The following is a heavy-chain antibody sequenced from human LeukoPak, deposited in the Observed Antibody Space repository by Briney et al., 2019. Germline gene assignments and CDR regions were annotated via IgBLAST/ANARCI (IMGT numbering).Heavy chain of an antibody. D-gene: IGHD3-10*01. CDR3: ARAGWFGELFFDY. V-gene: IGHV4-31*03. Sequence: PSRTLSLTCTVSGGSISSGGYYWSWIRQHPGKGLEWIGYIYYSGSTYFNPSLKSRVTISVDTSKNQFSLKLSSVTAADTAVYYCARAGWFGELFFDYWGQGTLVTVSS. J-gene: IGHJ4*02. CDR2: IYYSGST. CDR1: GGSISSGGYY.